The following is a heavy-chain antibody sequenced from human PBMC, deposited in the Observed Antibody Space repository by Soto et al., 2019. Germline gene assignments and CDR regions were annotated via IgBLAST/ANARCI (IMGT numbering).Heavy chain of an antibody. D-gene: IGHD3-16*02. J-gene: IGHJ4*02. Sequence: ASVKVSCKASGYTFTDYYMHWVRQAPGQGLEWMGWINPNSGGTNYAQKFQGWVTMTRDTSISTAYMELSRLRSDDTAVYYCARVRLSVGDLSLYYYFDYWGQGNLVTVSP. CDR1: GYTFTDYY. V-gene: IGHV1-2*04. CDR2: INPNSGGT. CDR3: ARVRLSVGDLSLYYYFDY.